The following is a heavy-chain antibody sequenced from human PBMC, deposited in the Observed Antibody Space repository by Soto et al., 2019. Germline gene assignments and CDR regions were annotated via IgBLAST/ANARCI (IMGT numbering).Heavy chain of an antibody. D-gene: IGHD3-3*01. J-gene: IGHJ5*02. Sequence: ASLKVSCKTSGYTFNTYGINWVRQAPGQGLELMGWISAYDGKTTYAEKFQGRATLTTDTSASTAYMELRSLRSDDTAIYYCARDPHEFWTSYWFDPWGQGTPVTVSS. CDR2: ISAYDGKT. CDR1: GYTFNTYG. V-gene: IGHV1-18*01. CDR3: ARDPHEFWTSYWFDP.